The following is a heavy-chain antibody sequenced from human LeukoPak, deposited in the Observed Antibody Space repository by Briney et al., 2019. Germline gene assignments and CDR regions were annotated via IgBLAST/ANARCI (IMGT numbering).Heavy chain of an antibody. J-gene: IGHJ6*03. CDR1: GFTFSSYW. V-gene: IGHV3-7*01. CDR3: ARDPPLRWYGGYYYYYYMDV. CDR2: IKQDGSEK. Sequence: GGSLRLSCAASGFTFSSYWMSWVRQAPGKGLEWVANIKQDGSEKYYVDSVKGRFTISRDNAKNSLYLQMNSLGAEDTAVYYCARDPPLRWYGGYYYYYYMDVWGKGTTVTVSS. D-gene: IGHD4-23*01.